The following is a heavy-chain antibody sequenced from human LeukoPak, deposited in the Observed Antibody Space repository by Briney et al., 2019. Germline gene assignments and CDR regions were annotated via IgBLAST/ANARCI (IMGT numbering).Heavy chain of an antibody. CDR2: INPSGGST. J-gene: IGHJ5*02. D-gene: IGHD3-9*01. CDR3: ARDPDILTGNNWFDP. CDR1: GYTFTSYY. V-gene: IGHV1-46*01. Sequence: ASVKVSCKASGYTFTSYYMHWVRQAPGQGLEWMGIINPSGGSTSYAQKFQGRVTMTRDTSTSTVYMEPSSLRSEDTAVYYCARDPDILTGNNWFDPWGQGTLVTVSS.